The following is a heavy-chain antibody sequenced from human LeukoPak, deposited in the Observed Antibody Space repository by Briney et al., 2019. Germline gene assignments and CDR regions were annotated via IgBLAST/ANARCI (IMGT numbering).Heavy chain of an antibody. D-gene: IGHD4/OR15-4a*01. CDR2: LSGGGGTT. V-gene: IGHV3-23*01. CDR1: GFTFSNYA. J-gene: IGHJ4*02. Sequence: GGSLRLSCAASGFTFSNYAMSWVRQAPGKGLEWVSTLSGGGGTTYYADSGKGRFTISRDNSKNTLYLQMNNLRAEDTAVYYCAKDQGIDYGDQLHYWGQGTLVTVSS. CDR3: AKDQGIDYGDQLHY.